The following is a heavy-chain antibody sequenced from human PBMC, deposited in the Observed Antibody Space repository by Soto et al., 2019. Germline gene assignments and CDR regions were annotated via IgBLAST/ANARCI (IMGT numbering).Heavy chain of an antibody. CDR2: IIPIFGTA. CDR1: GGTFSSYA. V-gene: IGHV1-69*13. D-gene: IGHD2-15*01. J-gene: IGHJ3*02. Sequence: PGPPVKVSCKASGGTFSSYAISWVRQAPGQGLEWMGGIIPIFGTANYAQKFQGRVTITADESTSTAYMELSSLRSEDTAVYYCARDRVAATVRPLEIWGQGTIVTVSS. CDR3: ARDRVAATVRPLEI.